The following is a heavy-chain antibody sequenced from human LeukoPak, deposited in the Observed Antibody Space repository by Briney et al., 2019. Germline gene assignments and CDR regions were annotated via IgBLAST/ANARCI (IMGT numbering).Heavy chain of an antibody. CDR2: ISAYNGNT. V-gene: IGHV1-18*01. Sequence: ASVKVSCKASGYTFTSYGISWVRQAPGQGLEWMGWISAYNGNTNYAQKLQGRVTMTTDTSTSTAYMELRSLRSDDTAVYYCAKDRRLDWNLGWFDPWGQGTLVTVSS. J-gene: IGHJ5*02. CDR3: AKDRRLDWNLGWFDP. CDR1: GYTFTSYG. D-gene: IGHD1-7*01.